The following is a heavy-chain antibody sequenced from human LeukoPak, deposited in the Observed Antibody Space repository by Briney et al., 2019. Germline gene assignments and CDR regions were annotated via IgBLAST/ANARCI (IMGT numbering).Heavy chain of an antibody. CDR3: AKDGGSPEY. CDR2: ISRSSSYT. CDR1: GFTFSDYY. J-gene: IGHJ4*02. Sequence: GSLRLSCAASGFTFSDYYMTWIRQAPGKGLECISYISRSSSYTYYADSVKGRFTISRDNSKKTVYLQMNSLRAEDTAVYYCAKDGGSPEYWGQGTLVAVSS. V-gene: IGHV3-11*05. D-gene: IGHD1-26*01.